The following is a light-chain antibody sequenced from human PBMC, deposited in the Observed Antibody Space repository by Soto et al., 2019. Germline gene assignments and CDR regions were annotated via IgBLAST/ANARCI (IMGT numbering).Light chain of an antibody. CDR3: TSYTSSSTRV. CDR2: EVS. J-gene: IGLJ1*01. Sequence: QSALTQPASVSESPGQSITISRTGTSSDVGAYDYVSWCQQHPGKAPKLIISEVSNRPSGVSYRFSGSKSGNTASLTISGLHPEDEASYYCTSYTSSSTRVFGTGTKLTVL. V-gene: IGLV2-14*01. CDR1: SSDVGAYDY.